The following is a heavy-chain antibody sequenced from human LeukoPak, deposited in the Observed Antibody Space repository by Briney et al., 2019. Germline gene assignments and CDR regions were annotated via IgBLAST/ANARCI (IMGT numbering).Heavy chain of an antibody. CDR3: ARDLYCSGGSCSYWFDP. Sequence: SVKVSCKASGGTFSSYAISWVRQAPGQGLEWMGRIIPILGIANYAQKFQGRVTITADKSTSTAYMELSSLRSEDTAVYYCARDLYCSGGSCSYWFDPWGQGTLVTVSS. CDR1: GGTFSSYA. CDR2: IIPILGIA. V-gene: IGHV1-69*04. D-gene: IGHD2-15*01. J-gene: IGHJ5*02.